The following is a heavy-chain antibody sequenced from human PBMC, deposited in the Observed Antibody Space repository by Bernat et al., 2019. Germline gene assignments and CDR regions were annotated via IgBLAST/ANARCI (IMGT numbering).Heavy chain of an antibody. Sequence: QVQLVQSGAEVKKPGASVKVSCKASGYTFTSYGISWVRQAPGQGLEWMGWISAYNGNTNYAQKFQGRVTMTRNTSISTAYMELSSLRSEDTAVHYCARMRLHTRGLDYWGQGTLVTVSS. D-gene: IGHD5-18*01. CDR3: ARMRLHTRGLDY. CDR1: GYTFTSYG. J-gene: IGHJ4*02. CDR2: ISAYNGNT. V-gene: IGHV1-18*01.